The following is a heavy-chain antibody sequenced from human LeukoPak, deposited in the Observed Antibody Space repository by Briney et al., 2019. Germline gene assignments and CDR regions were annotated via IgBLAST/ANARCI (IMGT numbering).Heavy chain of an antibody. J-gene: IGHJ4*02. D-gene: IGHD4-23*01. CDR1: GFTFSSYA. CDR3: AKDQPYGGNSFDY. Sequence: GGSLRLSCAASGFTFSSYAMHWVRQAPGKGLEWVAVISYDGSNKYYADSVKGRFTISRDNSKNTLYLQMNSLRAEDTAVYYCAKDQPYGGNSFDYWGQGTLVTVSS. V-gene: IGHV3-30*04. CDR2: ISYDGSNK.